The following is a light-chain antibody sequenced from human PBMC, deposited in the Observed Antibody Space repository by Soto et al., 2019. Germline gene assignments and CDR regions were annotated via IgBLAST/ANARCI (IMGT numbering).Light chain of an antibody. V-gene: IGKV3-20*01. Sequence: EIVLAQSPGTLSLSPGEIATLSCRASQSVSSSYLAWYQQKPGQAPRLLIYGASSRATGIPDRFSGSGSGTDFTLTISTLEPEGFAVYYCQQYGSSPQTFGHGTKLEIK. CDR1: QSVSSSY. J-gene: IGKJ2*01. CDR2: GAS. CDR3: QQYGSSPQT.